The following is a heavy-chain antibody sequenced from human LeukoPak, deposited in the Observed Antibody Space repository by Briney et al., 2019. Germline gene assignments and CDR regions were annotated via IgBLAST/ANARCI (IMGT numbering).Heavy chain of an antibody. CDR1: GGSTSSGGYS. J-gene: IGHJ6*02. D-gene: IGHD4-17*01. CDR2: IYYSGST. CDR3: ARALTHDYGDYLRYYGMDV. Sequence: SETLSLTCTVSGGSTSSGGYSWSWIRQHPGKGLEWIGYIYYSGSTYYNPSLKSRVTISVDTSKNQFSLNLSSVTAADTAVYCCARALTHDYGDYLRYYGMDVWGQGTTVTVSS. V-gene: IGHV4-31*03.